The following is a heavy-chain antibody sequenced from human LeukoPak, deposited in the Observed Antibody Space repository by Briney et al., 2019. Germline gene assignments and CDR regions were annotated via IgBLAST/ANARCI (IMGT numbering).Heavy chain of an antibody. V-gene: IGHV1-69*04. D-gene: IGHD6-13*01. CDR2: IIPILGIA. Sequence: SVKVSCKASGGTFSSYAISWVRQAPGPGLEWMGRIIPILGIANYAQKFQGRVTITADKSTSTAYMELSSLRSEDTAVYYCARDEAAAADYYYYYGMDVWGQGTTVTVSS. J-gene: IGHJ6*02. CDR3: ARDEAAAADYYYYYGMDV. CDR1: GGTFSSYA.